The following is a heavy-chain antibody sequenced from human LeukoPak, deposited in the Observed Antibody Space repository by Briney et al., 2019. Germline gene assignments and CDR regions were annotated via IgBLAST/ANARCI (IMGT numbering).Heavy chain of an antibody. CDR1: GGSFTGYY. Sequence: PSETLSLTCAVYGGSFTGYYWSWIRQPPGKGLEWIGEISHRGSTNYNPSLKSRVTISVYTSKNQFSLKLSSVTAADTAVYYCARDPALLWFGGGAFDIWGQGTMVTVSS. D-gene: IGHD3-10*01. V-gene: IGHV4-34*01. J-gene: IGHJ3*02. CDR2: ISHRGST. CDR3: ARDPALLWFGGGAFDI.